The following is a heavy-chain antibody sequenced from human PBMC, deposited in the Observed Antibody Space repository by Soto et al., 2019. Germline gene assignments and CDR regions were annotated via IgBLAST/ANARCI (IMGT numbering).Heavy chain of an antibody. CDR2: MNPNSGNT. CDR3: ARGPMVRGVSFDP. J-gene: IGHJ5*02. Sequence: ASVKVSCKASGYTFTSYDINWVRQATGQGLEWMGWMNPNSGNTGYAQKFPGRVTMTRNTSISTAYMELSSLRSEDTAVYYCARGPMVRGVSFDPWGQGTLVTVSS. CDR1: GYTFTSYD. D-gene: IGHD3-10*01. V-gene: IGHV1-8*01.